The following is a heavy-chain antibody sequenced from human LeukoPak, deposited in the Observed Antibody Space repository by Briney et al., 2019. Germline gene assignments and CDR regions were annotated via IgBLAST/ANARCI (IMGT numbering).Heavy chain of an antibody. CDR2: IRSDGSNK. CDR3: AKDSGWILFDD. J-gene: IGHJ4*02. V-gene: IGHV3-30*02. D-gene: IGHD2-2*03. Sequence: GGSLRLSCAASGFTFGSYGMHWVRQAPGKGLEWVTFIRSDGSNKYYADSVEGRFTISRDNSKNTLYLQMNSLRDEDTAVYYCAKDSGWILFDDWGQGTLVTVSS. CDR1: GFTFGSYG.